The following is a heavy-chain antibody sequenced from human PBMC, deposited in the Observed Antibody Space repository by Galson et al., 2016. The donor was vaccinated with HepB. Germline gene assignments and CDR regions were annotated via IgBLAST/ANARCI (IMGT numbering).Heavy chain of an antibody. V-gene: IGHV1-2*02. CDR3: ARVRPGAAAWKPFDP. D-gene: IGHD6-13*01. CDR1: GYTFSDYY. J-gene: IGHJ5*02. CDR2: INPNSGNT. Sequence: QSGAEVKKPGESLKISCKASGYTFSDYYLHWVRQAPGQGLEWMGWINPNSGNTDSAQKFQGRVTMTRDTSISTAYLELFRLTSDDTAVYFCARVRPGAAAWKPFDPWGQGTLVTVS.